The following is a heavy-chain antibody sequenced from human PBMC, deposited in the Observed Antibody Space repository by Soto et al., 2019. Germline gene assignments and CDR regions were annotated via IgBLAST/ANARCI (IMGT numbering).Heavy chain of an antibody. Sequence: EVQLLESGGGLVQPGGSLRLSCAASGFILSNYAMNWVRQAPRKGLEWVSTISGSGSSTYYADSVKGRFTISRDNFKNTLYLYLNSLRAEDTAVYYCAKSDQGYSTSDYWGQGILVTVSS. CDR2: ISGSGSST. J-gene: IGHJ4*02. V-gene: IGHV3-23*01. CDR3: AKSDQGYSTSDY. D-gene: IGHD5-12*01. CDR1: GFILSNYA.